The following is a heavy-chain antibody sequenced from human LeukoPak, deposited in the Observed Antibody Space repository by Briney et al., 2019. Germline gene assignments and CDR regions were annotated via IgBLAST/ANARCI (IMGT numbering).Heavy chain of an antibody. J-gene: IGHJ5*01. CDR1: GFSFGDYA. CDR2: IRSKAYGGAT. D-gene: IGHD3-22*01. CDR3: TSHYDSSDYLPDS. V-gene: IGHV3-49*03. Sequence: GGSLRLSCTTSGFSFGDYAMSWFRQAPGKGLQWVGFIRSKAYGGATEYAASVKGRFIISRDDSKSIAYLQMNSLKTEDTAVYYCTSHYDSSDYLPDSWGQGTLVTVSS.